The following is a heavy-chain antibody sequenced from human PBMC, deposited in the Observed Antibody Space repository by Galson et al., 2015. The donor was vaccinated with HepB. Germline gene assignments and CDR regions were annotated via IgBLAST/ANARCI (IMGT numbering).Heavy chain of an antibody. V-gene: IGHV3-11*06. J-gene: IGHJ4*02. CDR3: ARVAASDYGDHAHFDY. Sequence: SWIRQAPGKGLEWVSYISSSAIYTNYADSVKGRFTISRDNAKNSLHIQMNSLRAEDTAVYYCARVAASDYGDHAHFDYWGQGTLVTVSS. D-gene: IGHD4-17*01. CDR2: ISSSAIYT.